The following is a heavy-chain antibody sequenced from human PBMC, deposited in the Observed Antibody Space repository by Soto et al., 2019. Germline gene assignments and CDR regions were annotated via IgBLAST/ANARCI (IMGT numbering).Heavy chain of an antibody. Sequence: QVQLQESGPGLVKPSQTLSLTCTVSGGSISSGGYYWSWIRQHPGKGLEWIGYIDYSGSTYYNPSLKRRVTISVDTSKTQFSLKLSSVTAADTAVYYCAREGMTTLGWFDPWGQGTLVTVSS. J-gene: IGHJ5*02. D-gene: IGHD4-17*01. CDR1: GGSISSGGYY. V-gene: IGHV4-31*03. CDR3: AREGMTTLGWFDP. CDR2: IDYSGST.